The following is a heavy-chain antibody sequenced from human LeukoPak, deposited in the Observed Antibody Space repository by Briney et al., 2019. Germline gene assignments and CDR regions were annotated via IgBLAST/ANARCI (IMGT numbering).Heavy chain of an antibody. J-gene: IGHJ6*02. D-gene: IGHD5-24*01. V-gene: IGHV1-46*01. CDR3: ARDLPWMATTPLDYYYGMDV. Sequence: RASVKVSCKASGYTFTSYYMHWVRQAPGQGLEWMGIINPSGGSTSYAQKFQGRVTMTRDTSTSTVYMELSSLRSEDTAVYYCARDLPWMATTPLDYYYGMDVWGQGTTVTVSS. CDR1: GYTFTSYY. CDR2: INPSGGST.